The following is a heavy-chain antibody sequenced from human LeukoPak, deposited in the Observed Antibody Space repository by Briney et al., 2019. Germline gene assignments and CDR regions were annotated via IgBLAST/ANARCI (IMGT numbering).Heavy chain of an antibody. CDR3: AKDGTSGWYVGNWFDP. D-gene: IGHD6-19*01. Sequence: GGSLRLSCAASGFTFSSYAMSWVRQAPGKGLEWVSGISGGGSSTYDADSVMGRFTTSRDNSKNTLYLQMNSLRAEDTAVYYCAKDGTSGWYVGNWFDPWGQGTLVTVSS. J-gene: IGHJ5*02. CDR2: ISGGGSST. CDR1: GFTFSSYA. V-gene: IGHV3-23*01.